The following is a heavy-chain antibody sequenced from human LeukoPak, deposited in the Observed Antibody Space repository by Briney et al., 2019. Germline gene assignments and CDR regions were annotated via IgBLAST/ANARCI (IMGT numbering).Heavy chain of an antibody. V-gene: IGHV3-23*01. CDR1: GFTFSNYA. D-gene: IGHD1-26*01. Sequence: GVSLRLFCAASGFTFSNYAMSCVRQAPGKGLEWVSSLSDSCCGTLFADSVEGRFTLSRDKSKNPLYLQMNSLRADDTAVYYCAKGNSGTHPAHRRFEYWGQGTLVSVSP. J-gene: IGHJ4*02. CDR3: AKGNSGTHPAHRRFEY. CDR2: LSDSCCGT.